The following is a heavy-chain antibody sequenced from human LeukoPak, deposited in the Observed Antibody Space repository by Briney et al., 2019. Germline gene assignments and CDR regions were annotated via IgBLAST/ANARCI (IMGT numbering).Heavy chain of an antibody. D-gene: IGHD3-10*01. CDR1: GFTFNNCA. Sequence: GGSLRLSCAVSGFTFNNCAMSWFRQTPGKGLEWVSAISGSGDRTYYAESVKGRFSISRDDSKNTLYLQMHSLRAEDTAVYYCGKRELWHGSGEDAWGQGTTVTVSS. CDR3: GKRELWHGSGEDA. J-gene: IGHJ6*02. V-gene: IGHV3-23*01. CDR2: ISGSGDRT.